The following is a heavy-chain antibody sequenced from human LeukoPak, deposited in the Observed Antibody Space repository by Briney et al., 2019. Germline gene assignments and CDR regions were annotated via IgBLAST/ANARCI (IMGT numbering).Heavy chain of an antibody. J-gene: IGHJ5*02. CDR2: INPSGSST. CDR3: ARDNSVGDVAWWFDP. CDR1: AYSFTSHY. D-gene: IGHD1-26*01. V-gene: IGHV1-46*01. Sequence: ASVKVSCNASAYSFTSHYMHCVRQAPGQGLEWLGLINPSGSSTLYAQKFQGRVTMTRDMSTTTDYMELSSLRSEDTAVYYCARDNSVGDVAWWFDPWGQGTLVTVSS.